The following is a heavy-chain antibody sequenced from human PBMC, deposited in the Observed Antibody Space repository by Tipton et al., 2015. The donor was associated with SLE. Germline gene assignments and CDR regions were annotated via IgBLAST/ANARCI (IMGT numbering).Heavy chain of an antibody. D-gene: IGHD3-10*01. J-gene: IGHJ4*02. Sequence: QLVQSGGGLVQPGRSLRLSCAASGFTVISNYMSWVRQAPGKGLEWVSMIYRGGQTYYADSVKGRFTISRDNSKNTLYLEMNSLRAEDTAVYYCAKDPGGPFDYWGQGTLVTVSS. CDR1: GFTVISNY. CDR2: IYRGGQT. CDR3: AKDPGGPFDY. V-gene: IGHV3-53*01.